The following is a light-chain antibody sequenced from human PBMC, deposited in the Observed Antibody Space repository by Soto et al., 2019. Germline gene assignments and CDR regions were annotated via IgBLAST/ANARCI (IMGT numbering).Light chain of an antibody. V-gene: IGKV3-20*01. CDR3: QQYDSAHRT. CDR1: QSFTSRS. Sequence: GSADWPGTLSLSPAEIATLSCVSTQSFTSRSLAWYQQKPGLAPRLLISGTSNRAAGIPDRFSGSGSGTDFTLTISRLEPEDFEVYYCQQYDSAHRTFVQGTKVDIK. J-gene: IGKJ1*01. CDR2: GTS.